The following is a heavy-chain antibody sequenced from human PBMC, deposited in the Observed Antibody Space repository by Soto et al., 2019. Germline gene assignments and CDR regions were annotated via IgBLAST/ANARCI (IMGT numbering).Heavy chain of an antibody. CDR2: IYYSGST. V-gene: IGHV4-39*01. CDR3: ATSNWFDP. J-gene: IGHJ5*02. Sequence: QLQLQESGPGLVKPSETLSLTCTVSGGSISSRGYYWGWIRQPPGKGLEWIGTIYYSGSTYYNPSLKSRVTISVDTSKTQFSLKLSSVPAADTAVYYCATSNWFDPWGQGTLVTVSS. CDR1: GGSISSRGYY.